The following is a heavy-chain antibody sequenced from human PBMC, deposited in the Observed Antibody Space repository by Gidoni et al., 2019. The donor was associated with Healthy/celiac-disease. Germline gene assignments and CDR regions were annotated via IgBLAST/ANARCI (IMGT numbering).Heavy chain of an antibody. CDR3: ARLVGPDYFDY. CDR1: GGSISSSSYY. V-gene: IGHV4-39*01. Sequence: QLQLQESGPGLVKPSETLSLTCTVSGGSISSSSYYWGWIRQPPGKGLEWIGSLYYSGSTYYNPSLKSRVTISVDTSKNQFSLKLSSVTAADTAVYYCARLVGPDYFDYWGQGTLVTVSS. J-gene: IGHJ4*02. CDR2: LYYSGST.